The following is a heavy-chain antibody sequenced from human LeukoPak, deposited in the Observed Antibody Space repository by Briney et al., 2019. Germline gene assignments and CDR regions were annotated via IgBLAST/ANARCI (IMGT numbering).Heavy chain of an antibody. CDR1: GFTVSSNY. V-gene: IGHV3-53*01. CDR3: ATYRQIQVPFEF. CDR2: IYSGGST. J-gene: IGHJ4*02. D-gene: IGHD5-18*01. Sequence: GGSLRLSCAASGFTVSSNYMSWVRQAPGKGLEWVSVIYSGGSTYYADSVKGRFTISRDNSKNTLYLQMNSLRAEDTAVYYCATYRQIQVPFEFWGQGTLVTVSS.